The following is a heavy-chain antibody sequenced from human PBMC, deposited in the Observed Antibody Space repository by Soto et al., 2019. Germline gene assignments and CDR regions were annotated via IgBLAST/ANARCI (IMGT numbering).Heavy chain of an antibody. D-gene: IGHD4-17*01. CDR2: ITGSGGST. Sequence: EVQLLESGGGLVQPGGSLRLSCAASGFTFSTYAMIWVRQAPGKGLEWVSVITGSGGSTYYADSVKGRFTISRDTYKNTRLLQMNSLRAEDTAVYYCAKERYCDYGGIDYWGQGTMVTVSS. J-gene: IGHJ4*02. CDR1: GFTFSTYA. CDR3: AKERYCDYGGIDY. V-gene: IGHV3-23*01.